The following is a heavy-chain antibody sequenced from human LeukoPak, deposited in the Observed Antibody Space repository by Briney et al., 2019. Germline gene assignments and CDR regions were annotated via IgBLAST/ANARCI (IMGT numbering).Heavy chain of an antibody. CDR2: SSAYNGNT. CDR3: ATLRTTPWLDV. D-gene: IGHD1-1*01. V-gene: IGHV1-18*01. Sequence: ASVKVSCKASGYTFTNYGISWVRQAPGQGLEWMGWSSAYNGNTNYAQKLQGRVTMTTDTSTSIVYMELSSLRSEDTAVYYCATLRTTPWLDVWGKGTTVTVSS. CDR1: GYTFTNYG. J-gene: IGHJ6*04.